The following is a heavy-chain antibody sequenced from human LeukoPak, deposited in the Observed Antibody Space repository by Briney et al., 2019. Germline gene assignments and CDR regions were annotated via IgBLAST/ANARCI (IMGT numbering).Heavy chain of an antibody. CDR3: ASSLSSGRGPVDDY. Sequence: GGSLRLSCAASGITLSNYEMNWVRQAPGKGLEWVAYINPGGSNRFYAGSVRGRFTISRDDAKKSVYLQMNSLRAEDTAVYYCASSLSSGRGPVDDYWGQGIMVTVSS. D-gene: IGHD6-19*01. V-gene: IGHV3-48*03. CDR1: GITLSNYE. CDR2: INPGGSNR. J-gene: IGHJ4*02.